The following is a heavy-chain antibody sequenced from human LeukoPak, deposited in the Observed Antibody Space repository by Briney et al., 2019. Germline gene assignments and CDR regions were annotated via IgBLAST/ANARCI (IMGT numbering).Heavy chain of an antibody. CDR3: ARGRFGEWDNWFDP. CDR2: INPNSGAT. Sequence: ASVKVSCKASGYTFTGYYIHWVRQAPGQGLDWMAWINPNSGATNYAQKFQGRVTMTRDTSISTAYMELSRLTSDDTAVYFCARGRFGEWDNWFDPWGQGTLVTVSS. J-gene: IGHJ5*02. D-gene: IGHD3-10*01. V-gene: IGHV1-2*02. CDR1: GYTFTGYY.